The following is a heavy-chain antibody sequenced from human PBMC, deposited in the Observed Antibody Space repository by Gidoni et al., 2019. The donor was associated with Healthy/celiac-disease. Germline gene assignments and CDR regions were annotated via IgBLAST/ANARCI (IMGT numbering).Heavy chain of an antibody. CDR3: ARAMNMEDDAFDI. V-gene: IGHV3-33*01. Sequence: QVQLVESGGGVVQPGRSLRLSCAASGFTFSSYGMHWVRQAPGKGLEWVAVIWYDGSNKYYADSVKGRFTISRDNSKNTLYLQMNSLRAEDTAVYYCARAMNMEDDAFDIWGQGTMVTVSS. D-gene: IGHD1-1*01. CDR1: GFTFSSYG. J-gene: IGHJ3*02. CDR2: IWYDGSNK.